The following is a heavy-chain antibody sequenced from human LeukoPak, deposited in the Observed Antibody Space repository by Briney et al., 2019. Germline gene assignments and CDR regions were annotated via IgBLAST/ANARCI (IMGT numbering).Heavy chain of an antibody. V-gene: IGHV3-30*18. Sequence: GGSLRLSCAASGFTFSSYGMHWVRQAPGKGLEWVAVISYDGSNKYYADSVKGRFTISRDNSKNTLYLQMNSLRAEDTAVYYCAKDRRYYPDAFDIWGQGTMVTVSS. J-gene: IGHJ3*02. CDR2: ISYDGSNK. CDR3: AKDRRYYPDAFDI. D-gene: IGHD3-10*01. CDR1: GFTFSSYG.